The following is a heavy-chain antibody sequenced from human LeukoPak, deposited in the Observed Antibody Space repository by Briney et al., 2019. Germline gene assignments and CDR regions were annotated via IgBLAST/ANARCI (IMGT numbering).Heavy chain of an antibody. V-gene: IGHV1-18*01. CDR3: ARDAVAGTRLYY. CDR1: GYTFTSYG. Sequence: ASVKVSCKASGYTFTSYGISWVRQAPGQGLEWMGWISAYNGNTNYAQKFQGRVTMTRDTSTSTVYMELSSLRSEDTAVYYCARDAVAGTRLYYWGQGTLVTVSS. J-gene: IGHJ4*02. CDR2: ISAYNGNT. D-gene: IGHD6-19*01.